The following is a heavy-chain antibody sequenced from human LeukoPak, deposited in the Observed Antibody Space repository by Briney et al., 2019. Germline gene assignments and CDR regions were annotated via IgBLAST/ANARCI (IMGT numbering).Heavy chain of an antibody. Sequence: GGSLRLSCAASGFHFNSFAFHWVRQAPGKGLEWVAFTSSDGSKTDYVDSVKGRFTISRDNSKNTLYLQMSSLRAEDTAVYYCTRERGMTTVTTAFDYWGQGTLVTVSS. CDR1: GFHFNSFA. J-gene: IGHJ4*02. V-gene: IGHV3-30*04. CDR2: TSSDGSKT. D-gene: IGHD4-17*01. CDR3: TRERGMTTVTTAFDY.